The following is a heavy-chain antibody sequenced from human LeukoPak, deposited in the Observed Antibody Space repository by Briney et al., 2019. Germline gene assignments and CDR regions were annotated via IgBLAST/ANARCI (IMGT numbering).Heavy chain of an antibody. CDR2: IYYSGST. D-gene: IGHD3-3*01. CDR1: GGSISSGDYY. V-gene: IGHV4-30-4*08. CDR3: ARASNDFWSGYPN. J-gene: IGHJ4*02. Sequence: SQTLSLTCTVSGGSISSGDYYWSWIRQPPGKGLEWIGYIYYSGSTYCNPSLKSRVTISVDTSKNQFSLKLSSVTAADTAVYYCARASNDFWSGYPNWGQGTLVTVSS.